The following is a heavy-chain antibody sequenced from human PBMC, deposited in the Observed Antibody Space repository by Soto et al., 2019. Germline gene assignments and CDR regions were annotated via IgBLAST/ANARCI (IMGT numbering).Heavy chain of an antibody. J-gene: IGHJ5*02. CDR1: GYTXTNND. D-gene: IGHD6-6*01. CDR3: AREVVETSSLWLDP. CDR2: MNTNTNTT. Sequence: SXKVSFKASGYTXTNNDIDGVRQAPGQGLEWIGWMNTNTNTTESAEVFEGIVSLTWDTSISTAYMQLNSLKIDDTAAYYCAREVVETSSLWLDPWGQGTLGTVSS. V-gene: IGHV1-8*01.